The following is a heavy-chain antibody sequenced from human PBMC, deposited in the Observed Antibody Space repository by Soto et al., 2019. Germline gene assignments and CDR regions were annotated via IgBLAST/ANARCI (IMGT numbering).Heavy chain of an antibody. CDR3: ASTLITLYSYYYYGMDV. CDR1: GCTFSSYA. CDR2: IIPIFGTA. V-gene: IGHV1-69*06. D-gene: IGHD3-9*01. J-gene: IGHJ6*02. Sequence: SVKVSCKASGCTFSSYAIRLVRQAPGQGLEWMGGIIPIFGTANYAQKFQGRVTITADKSTSTAYMELSSLRSEDTAVYYCASTLITLYSYYYYGMDVWGQGTTVTVSS.